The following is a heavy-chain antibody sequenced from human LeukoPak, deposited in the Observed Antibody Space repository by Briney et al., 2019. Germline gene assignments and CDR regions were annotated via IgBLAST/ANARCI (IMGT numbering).Heavy chain of an antibody. J-gene: IGHJ4*02. CDR2: ISSESTYI. CDR3: AELWDYGDLGGDY. Sequence: GGSLRLSCAASGFTFSSYSMNWVRQAPGKGLEWVSSISSESTYIFYADSVKGRFTISRDNAKNSLYLQMNSLRAEDTAVYYCAELWDYGDLGGDYWGQGTLVTVSS. V-gene: IGHV3-21*01. D-gene: IGHD4-17*01. CDR1: GFTFSSYS.